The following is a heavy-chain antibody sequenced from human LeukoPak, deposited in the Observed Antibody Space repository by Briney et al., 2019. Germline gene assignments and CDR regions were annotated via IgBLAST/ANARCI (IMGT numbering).Heavy chain of an antibody. J-gene: IGHJ4*02. CDR3: ARGGYSYGYLRDFDY. CDR2: IYYSGST. D-gene: IGHD5-18*01. CDR1: GGSISSSNYY. Sequence: SETLSLTCTVSGGSISSSNYYWGWIRQPPGKGLEWIGYIYYSGSTNYNPSLKSRVTISVDTSKNQFSLKLSSVTAADTAVYYCARGGYSYGYLRDFDYWGQGTLVTVSS. V-gene: IGHV4-61*05.